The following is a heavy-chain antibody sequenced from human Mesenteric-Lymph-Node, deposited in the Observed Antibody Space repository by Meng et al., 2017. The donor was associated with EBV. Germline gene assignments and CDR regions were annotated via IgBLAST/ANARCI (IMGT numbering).Heavy chain of an antibody. J-gene: IGHJ2*01. CDR2: IYHGGST. CDR3: ARGEIVRGEWYFDL. D-gene: IGHD1-26*01. Sequence: RRPGAGPGLGSPPGPLCLTLFGSGGSVSRSNWGSWVRQSPGKGLEWIGEIYHGGSTNYNPSLKSRVTMSVDKSQNQFSLKLTSVTAADRAIYYCARGEIVRGEWYFDLWGRGTLVTVSS. V-gene: IGHV4-4*03. CDR1: GGSVSRSNW.